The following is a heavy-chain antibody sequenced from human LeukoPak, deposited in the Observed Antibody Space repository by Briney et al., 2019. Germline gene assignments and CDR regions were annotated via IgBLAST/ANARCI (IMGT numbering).Heavy chain of an antibody. V-gene: IGHV3-23*01. CDR1: EFTFSRYW. Sequence: GGSLRLSCAASEFTFSRYWMSWVRQAPGKGPEWVSAVDGSSYNTYYADSVRGRFTISRDNSENTLYLQMNSLRDDDTAVYYCAKDSAAAGGHDFDFWGQGTLVTVSS. J-gene: IGHJ4*02. D-gene: IGHD6-13*01. CDR3: AKDSAAAGGHDFDF. CDR2: VDGSSYNT.